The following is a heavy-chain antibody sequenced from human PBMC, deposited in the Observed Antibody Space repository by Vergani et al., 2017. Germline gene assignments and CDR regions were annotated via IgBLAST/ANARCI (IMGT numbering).Heavy chain of an antibody. D-gene: IGHD5-12*01. CDR2: VTDSGTT. CDR1: GDSISNYF. Sequence: QVQLQESGPGLVKPSETLSLTCSVSGDSISNYFWTWIRQAPGKGLEWIGYVTDSGTTDFNPSVKSRVTISLETSRSQFSLKLRSVTAADTAVYYCARGAYNGYEYDFWGHGSLVTVSS. CDR3: ARGAYNGYEYDF. V-gene: IGHV4-59*08. J-gene: IGHJ5*01.